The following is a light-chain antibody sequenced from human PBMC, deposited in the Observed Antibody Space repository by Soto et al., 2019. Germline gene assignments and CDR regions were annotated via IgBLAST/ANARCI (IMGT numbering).Light chain of an antibody. Sequence: EIVMTQSPATLSVSPGERATLSCRASQSISTILAWYQQRPGQAPRLLMYGASTRAAGIPARFSGSGSGTEYSLPISSLQSEDFAAYYGQQTYTTPEITFGQGTRLEI. V-gene: IGKV3-15*01. CDR1: QSISTI. CDR3: QQTYTTPEIT. J-gene: IGKJ5*01. CDR2: GAS.